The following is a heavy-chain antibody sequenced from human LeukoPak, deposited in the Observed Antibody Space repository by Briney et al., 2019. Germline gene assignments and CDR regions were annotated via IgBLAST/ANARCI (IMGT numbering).Heavy chain of an antibody. CDR1: GGSISSSNYY. D-gene: IGHD1-14*01. Sequence: PSETLSLTCTVSGGSISSSNYYWSWIRQPAGKGLEWIGRIYTIGSTNYNPSLKSRVSISVDTSKNQFSLKLSSVTAADTAVYYCARGGIVAWDPEGYWGQGTLVTVSS. CDR3: ARGGIVAWDPEGY. V-gene: IGHV4-61*02. CDR2: IYTIGST. J-gene: IGHJ4*02.